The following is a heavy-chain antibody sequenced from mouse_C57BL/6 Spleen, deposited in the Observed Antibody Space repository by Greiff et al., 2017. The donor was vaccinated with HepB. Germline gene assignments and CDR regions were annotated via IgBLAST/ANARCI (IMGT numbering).Heavy chain of an antibody. Sequence: EVHLVESGPGLVKPSQSLSLTCSVTGYSITSGYYWNWIRQFPGNKLEWMGYISYDGSNNYNPTLKNRISITRDTSKNQIFLKLNTVTTEDTATYYGAREGLLRAMDYRGKGTSVTVAS. CDR1: GYSITSGYY. J-gene: IGHJ4*01. V-gene: IGHV3-6*01. D-gene: IGHD2-3*01. CDR3: AREGLLRAMDY. CDR2: ISYDGSN.